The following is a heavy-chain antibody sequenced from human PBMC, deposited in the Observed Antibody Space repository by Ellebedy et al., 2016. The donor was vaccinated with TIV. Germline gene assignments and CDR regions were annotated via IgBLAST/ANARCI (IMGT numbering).Heavy chain of an antibody. V-gene: IGHV3-11*01. Sequence: GESLKISCAASGFRFGDYYMTWIRQAPGKGLEWISFISIDGGATYYSDSVKGRFTISRDNAAQSLYLQINNPRADDTAVYYCARFRYTSAWHLGHNGLDCWGQGTLVSVSS. CDR1: GFRFGDYY. CDR2: ISIDGGAT. CDR3: ARFRYTSAWHLGHNGLDC. D-gene: IGHD6-19*01. J-gene: IGHJ4*02.